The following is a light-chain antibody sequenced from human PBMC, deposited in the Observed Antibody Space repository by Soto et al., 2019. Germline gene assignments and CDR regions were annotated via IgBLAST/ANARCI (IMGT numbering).Light chain of an antibody. CDR2: EVT. Sequence: QSALTQPSAVSGSPGQSITISCTGTSSDVGGYNYVSWYQQHPAKAPNLTIYEVTNRPSGVSHLFSGSKSGHTASLTISGLQCEDDADYYCCSHTTSSTMVFGVWTKVTVL. J-gene: IGLJ3*02. V-gene: IGLV2-14*01. CDR3: CSHTTSSTMV. CDR1: SSDVGGYNY.